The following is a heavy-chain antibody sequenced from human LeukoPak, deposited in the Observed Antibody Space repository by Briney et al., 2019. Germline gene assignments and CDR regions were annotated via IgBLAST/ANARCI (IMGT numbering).Heavy chain of an antibody. J-gene: IGHJ4*02. D-gene: IGHD1-26*01. CDR3: ARDLSEKYSTDY. V-gene: IGHV3-30-3*01. CDR2: ISYDGNVK. Sequence: PGGSLRLSCAVSGFTFRNYAIHWVRQAPGKGLEWVAFISYDGNVKYYADSVKGRSTISRDNSRNTLDLQMNSLRPEDTAIYYCARDLSEKYSTDYWGQGTLVTVSS. CDR1: GFTFRNYA.